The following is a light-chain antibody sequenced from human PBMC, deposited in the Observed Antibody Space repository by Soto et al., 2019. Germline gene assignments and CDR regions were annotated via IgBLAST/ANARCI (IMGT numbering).Light chain of an antibody. CDR3: AAWDDSLNGYV. CDR2: SNN. Sequence: QSVLTQPPSASGTPWQRVTISFSGSSSNIGSNTVHWYQQLPGTAPKLLIYSNNQRPSGVPDRFSGSKSGTSASLAISGLQSEDEADYYCAAWDDSLNGYVFGTGTKVTVL. V-gene: IGLV1-44*01. J-gene: IGLJ1*01. CDR1: SSNIGSNT.